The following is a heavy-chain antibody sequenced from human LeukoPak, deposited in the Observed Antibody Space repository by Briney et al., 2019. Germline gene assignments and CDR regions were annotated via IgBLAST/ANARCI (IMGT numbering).Heavy chain of an antibody. Sequence: PGGSLRLSCAASGFTISSYGMHWVRQAPGKGLEWGAFIRYDGSNKYYADSVKGRFTISRDNSTNTLYLQMNSLRAEDTAVYYCAKDRVLRYFDWLFDLDYWGQGTLVTVSS. D-gene: IGHD3-9*01. CDR3: AKDRVLRYFDWLFDLDY. CDR1: GFTISSYG. J-gene: IGHJ4*02. CDR2: IRYDGSNK. V-gene: IGHV3-30*02.